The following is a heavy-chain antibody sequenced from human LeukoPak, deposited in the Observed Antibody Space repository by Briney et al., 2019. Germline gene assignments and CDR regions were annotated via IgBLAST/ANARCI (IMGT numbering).Heavy chain of an antibody. J-gene: IGHJ4*02. D-gene: IGHD6-6*01. CDR2: IYYSGST. V-gene: IGHV4-59*08. Sequence: PSETLSLTCTVAGGSISSYDWSWIRQPPGKGLEWIGYIYYSGSTNYNPSLKSRVTISVDTSKNQFSLKLTSVTAADTAVYYCARGGGYGSSPLKWGQGMLVTVSS. CDR3: ARGGGYGSSPLK. CDR1: GGSISSYD.